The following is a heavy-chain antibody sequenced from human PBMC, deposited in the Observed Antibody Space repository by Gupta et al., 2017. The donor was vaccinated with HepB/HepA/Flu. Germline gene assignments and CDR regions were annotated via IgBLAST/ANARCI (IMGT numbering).Heavy chain of an antibody. D-gene: IGHD1-26*01. CDR1: GFSLSTSGMC. V-gene: IGHV2-70*15. Sequence: QVTLRESGPALVKPTQTLTLTCTFSGFSLSTSGMCVSWIRQPPGKALEWLARIDWDDDKYYSTSLKTRLTISKDTSKKQVVLTMTNMDPVDTAPYYCARGRGGSWSGDYLGQGTLVTVSS. CDR2: IDWDDDK. CDR3: ARGRGGSWSGDY. J-gene: IGHJ4*02.